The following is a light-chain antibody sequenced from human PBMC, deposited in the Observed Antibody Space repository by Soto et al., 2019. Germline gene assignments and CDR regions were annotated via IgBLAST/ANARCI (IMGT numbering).Light chain of an antibody. V-gene: IGLV2-14*01. CDR3: SSFTSSTTLL. J-gene: IGLJ2*01. CDR2: EVS. CDR1: SSDIGNYNY. Sequence: QSALTQPASVSGSPGQSITISCTGTSSDIGNYNYVSWYQHHPGKAPKLIIFEVSNRPSGVSNRFSGSKSGDTASLTISGLQAEDEADYYCSSFTSSTTLLFGGGTKLTVL.